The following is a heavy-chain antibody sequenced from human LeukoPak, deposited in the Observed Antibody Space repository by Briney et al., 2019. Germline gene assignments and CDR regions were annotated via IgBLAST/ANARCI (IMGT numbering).Heavy chain of an antibody. CDR2: IYYSGST. CDR1: GASISSYY. V-gene: IGHV4-59*08. Sequence: SETLSLTCTVSGASISSYYWSWVRQPPGKGLEWIAYIYYSGSTNCNPSLKSRVTISLDTSKNQFSLKLSSVTAADTAVYYCARHGEGSNYYYYMDVWGKGTTVTVSS. J-gene: IGHJ6*03. D-gene: IGHD6-13*01. CDR3: ARHGEGSNYYYYMDV.